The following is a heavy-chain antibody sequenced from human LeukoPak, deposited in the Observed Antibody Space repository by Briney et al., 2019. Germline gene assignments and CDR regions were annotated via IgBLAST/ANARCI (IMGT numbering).Heavy chain of an antibody. D-gene: IGHD3-22*01. J-gene: IGHJ4*02. CDR1: GYTFTSYG. V-gene: IGHV1-18*01. Sequence: ASVKVSCKASGYTFTSYGLSWVRQAPGQGLEWMGWISAYNGNTNYAQKLLGRVTMTTDTSTSTAYMELSTLRSDDTAVYYCARVGYYDSSGYYYGGSGLDSWGQGTLVTVSS. CDR2: ISAYNGNT. CDR3: ARVGYYDSSGYYYGGSGLDS.